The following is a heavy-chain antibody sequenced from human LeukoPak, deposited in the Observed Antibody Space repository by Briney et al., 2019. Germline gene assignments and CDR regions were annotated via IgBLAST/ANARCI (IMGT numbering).Heavy chain of an antibody. J-gene: IGHJ6*04. D-gene: IGHD3-10*02. CDR3: AELSITMIGGV. V-gene: IGHV3-48*03. CDR2: ISSSGSTI. CDR1: GFTFSSYE. Sequence: GGSLRLSCSASGFTFSSYEMNWVRQAPGKGLEWVSYISSSGSTIYYADSVKGRFTISRDNAKNSLYLQMNSLRAEDTAVYYCAELSITMIGGVWGKGTTVTISS.